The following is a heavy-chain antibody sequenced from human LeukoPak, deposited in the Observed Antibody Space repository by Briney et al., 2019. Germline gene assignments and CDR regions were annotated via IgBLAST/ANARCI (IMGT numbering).Heavy chain of an antibody. D-gene: IGHD3-10*01. V-gene: IGHV5-51*01. CDR2: IYPGDSDT. CDR1: GYSFTSYW. J-gene: IGHJ4*02. CDR3: ARRYYYGSGYGYYFDY. Sequence: GESLKISCKGSGYSFTSYWIGWVRQMPGKGLEWMGIIYPGDSDTRYSPSFQGQVTISADKSISTAYLQWSSLKASDTAMYYCARRYYYGSGYGYYFDYWGQGTLVTVSS.